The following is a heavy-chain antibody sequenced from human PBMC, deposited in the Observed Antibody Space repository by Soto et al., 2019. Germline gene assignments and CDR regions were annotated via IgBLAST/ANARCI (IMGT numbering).Heavy chain of an antibody. J-gene: IGHJ4*02. CDR1: EFTFSSYS. CDR2: ISGSSSYI. D-gene: IGHD2-15*01. V-gene: IGHV3-21*01. Sequence: EVQLVESGGGLVKPGGSLRLSCAASEFTFSSYSMNWVRQAPGKGLEWVSSISGSSSYIYYADSLKGRFTISRDNAKNSLFLQMNSLRAEDTAVYYCARELRSLGYCSGGSCDWGQGTLVTVSS. CDR3: ARELRSLGYCSGGSCD.